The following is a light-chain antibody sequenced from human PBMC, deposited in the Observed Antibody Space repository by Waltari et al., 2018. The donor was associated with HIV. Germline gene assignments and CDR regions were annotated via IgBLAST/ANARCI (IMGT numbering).Light chain of an antibody. Sequence: QSALTQPASVSGSPGQSITIPCTGTSSDVGAYNLFSWYLQHPSKAPKLMSFGVSKRPSGGSGRFSGSRSGNTACLTISGLQAEDEGDYYCCSYTGGGVVFGGGTKLTVL. CDR1: SSDVGAYNL. J-gene: IGLJ2*01. V-gene: IGLV2-23*02. CDR2: GVS. CDR3: CSYTGGGVV.